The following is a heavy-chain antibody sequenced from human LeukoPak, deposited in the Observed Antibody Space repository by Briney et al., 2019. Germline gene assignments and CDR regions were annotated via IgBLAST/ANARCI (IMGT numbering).Heavy chain of an antibody. J-gene: IGHJ4*02. D-gene: IGHD5-18*01. V-gene: IGHV3-30*02. Sequence: GGSLRLSCAASGFTFSSYGMHWVRQAPGKGLEWVAFIRYDGSNKYYADSVKGRFTISRDNSKNTLYLQMNSLRAEDTAVYYCAKGRVILTGYSYGYYFDYWGQGTLVTVSS. CDR1: GFTFSSYG. CDR2: IRYDGSNK. CDR3: AKGRVILTGYSYGYYFDY.